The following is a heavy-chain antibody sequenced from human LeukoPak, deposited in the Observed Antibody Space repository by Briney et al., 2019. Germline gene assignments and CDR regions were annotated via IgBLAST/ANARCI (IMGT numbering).Heavy chain of an antibody. CDR1: GGSISSGSYY. J-gene: IGHJ6*03. CDR3: ARAGSVRFPPDV. D-gene: IGHD3-3*01. Sequence: PSETLSLTCTVSGGSISSGSYYWSWIRQPAGKGLEGIGRLYTSGSTNYNPSLKSRVTISVDTSKNQFSLKLSSVTAADTAVYYCARAGSVRFPPDVWGKGTTVTVSS. CDR2: LYTSGST. V-gene: IGHV4-61*02.